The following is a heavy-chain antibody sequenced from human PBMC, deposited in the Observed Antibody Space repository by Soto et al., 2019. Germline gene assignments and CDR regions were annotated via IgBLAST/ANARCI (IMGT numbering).Heavy chain of an antibody. J-gene: IGHJ4*02. Sequence: SVKVSCKASGGTFSSYAISWVRQAPGQGLEWMGGIIPIFGTANYAQKFQGRVTINADKSTSTAYMEQSSLRSEGTAVYYCSRGLLVYAIPCPFDYWGQGTLVT. CDR3: SRGLLVYAIPCPFDY. V-gene: IGHV1-69*06. CDR2: IIPIFGTA. D-gene: IGHD2-8*01. CDR1: GGTFSSYA.